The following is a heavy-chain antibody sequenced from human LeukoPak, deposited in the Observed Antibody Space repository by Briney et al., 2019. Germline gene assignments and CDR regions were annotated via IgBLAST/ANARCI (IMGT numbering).Heavy chain of an antibody. V-gene: IGHV4-61*09. D-gene: IGHD3-10*01. J-gene: IGHJ4*02. CDR1: GGSISSGSYD. Sequence: SETLSLTCTVSGGSISSGSYDWYWIRQPAGKGLKWIGHLYTSGSMSYNPSLKSRVTISVDTSKNQFSLKLTSVTAADTAVYYCTKGRGIWGQGTLVTVSS. CDR3: TKGRGI. CDR2: LYTSGSM.